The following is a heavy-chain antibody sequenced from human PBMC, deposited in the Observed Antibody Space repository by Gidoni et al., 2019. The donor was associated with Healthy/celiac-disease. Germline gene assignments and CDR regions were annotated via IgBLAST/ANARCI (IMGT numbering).Heavy chain of an antibody. V-gene: IGHV4-30-4*01. Sequence: VQLQESGPGLGKPSQSLSYSITVPVASISSGDSYWSWIRQPPGKGLEWIGYIYYSGSTYYNPSLKDRVTIAVDTSKNHFSLKLSSVTAAVTALYYCARTDLDDDAFDIWDQVTIVTV. CDR1: VASISSGDSY. CDR2: IYYSGST. CDR3: ARTDLDDDAFDI. J-gene: IGHJ3*02.